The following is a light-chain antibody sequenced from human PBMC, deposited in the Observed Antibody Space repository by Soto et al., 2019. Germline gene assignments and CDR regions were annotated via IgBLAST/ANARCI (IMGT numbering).Light chain of an antibody. V-gene: IGKV3-20*01. CDR2: GTS. CDR1: QSVTTSY. J-gene: IGKJ1*01. CDR3: HQYGDPPQT. Sequence: EIVLTQSPGTLSLSPGERATLSCRTSQSVTTSYLAWYQQKPGQAPRLLIYGTSIRATGVPDRFSGSGSATDFPLTISRLEPEDFAVYYCHQYGDPPQTFGQGTKVEI.